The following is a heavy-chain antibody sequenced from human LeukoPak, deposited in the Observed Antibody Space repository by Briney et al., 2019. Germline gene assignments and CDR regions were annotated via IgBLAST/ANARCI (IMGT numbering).Heavy chain of an antibody. Sequence: PGGSLRLSCAASGFTFSSYGMHWVRQAPGKGLEWVSGISWNSGYIGYADSVKGRFTISRDNAKNSLYLQMNSLRAEDTALYYCAKDNKGITMVRGVIRYYYGMDVWGQGTTVTVSS. CDR3: AKDNKGITMVRGVIRYYYGMDV. CDR2: ISWNSGYI. V-gene: IGHV3-9*01. CDR1: GFTFSSYG. D-gene: IGHD3-10*01. J-gene: IGHJ6*02.